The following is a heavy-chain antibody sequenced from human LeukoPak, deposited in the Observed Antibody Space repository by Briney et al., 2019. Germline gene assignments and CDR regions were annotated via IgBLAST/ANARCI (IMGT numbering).Heavy chain of an antibody. CDR3: ARGLTTDHNFDY. CDR1: GFTFSSYA. V-gene: IGHV3-48*01. CDR2: ISTSSSSI. J-gene: IGHJ4*02. D-gene: IGHD4-11*01. Sequence: PGGSLRLSCSASGFTFSSYAMNWVRQAPGKGLEWISYISTSSSSIYQVDSVKGRSTISRDNAKNSLYLQMNSLRAEDTAFYYCARGLTTDHNFDYWGLGTLVTVSS.